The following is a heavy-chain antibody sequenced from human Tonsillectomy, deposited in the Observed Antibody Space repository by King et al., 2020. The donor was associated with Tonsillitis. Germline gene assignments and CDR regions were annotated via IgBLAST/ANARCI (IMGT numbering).Heavy chain of an antibody. V-gene: IGHV4-31*03. Sequence: QLQESGPGLVKPSQTLPLTCTVSGGSISSGGYYWSWIRQHPGKGLEWIGYIYYSGSTYYNPSLKSRVTISVDTSKNQFSLKLSSVTAADTAVYYCARDWLSNGSGSYYNPYYYYGMDVWGQGTTVTVSS. CDR3: ARDWLSNGSGSYYNPYYYYGMDV. CDR2: IYYSGST. J-gene: IGHJ6*02. CDR1: GGSISSGGYY. D-gene: IGHD3-10*01.